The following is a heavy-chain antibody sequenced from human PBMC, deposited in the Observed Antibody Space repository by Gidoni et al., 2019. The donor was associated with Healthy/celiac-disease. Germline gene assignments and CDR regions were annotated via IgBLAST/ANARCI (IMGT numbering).Heavy chain of an antibody. CDR1: GVTCSSYG. CDR3: ARSGSYLDY. Sequence: EVPLFESGGGRVKHGRCLILSCAASGVTCSSYGMNWVRQAPGKGLAWVSYISRSTSYIYSAKSVKGRFTISRDNAKTSLFLQMNSLRAADTAVYYCARSGSYLDYWGQGTLVTVSS. J-gene: IGHJ4*02. CDR2: ISRSTSYI. D-gene: IGHD1-26*01. V-gene: IGHV3-21*01.